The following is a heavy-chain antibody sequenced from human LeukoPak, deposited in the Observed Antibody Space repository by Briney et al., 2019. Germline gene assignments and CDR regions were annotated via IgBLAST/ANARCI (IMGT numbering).Heavy chain of an antibody. D-gene: IGHD3-22*01. CDR2: IYYSGST. Sequence: PSETLSLTCTVSGGSISSSSYYWGWIRQPPGKGLEWIGSIYYSGSTYYNPSLKSRVTISVDTSKNQFSLKLSSVTAADTAVYYCARHSRDYYGSSGYYIFDYWGQGTLVTVSS. J-gene: IGHJ4*02. CDR3: ARHSRDYYGSSGYYIFDY. V-gene: IGHV4-39*01. CDR1: GGSISSSSYY.